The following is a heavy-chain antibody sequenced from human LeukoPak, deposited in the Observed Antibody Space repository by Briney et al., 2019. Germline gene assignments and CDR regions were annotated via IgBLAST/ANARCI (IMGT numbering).Heavy chain of an antibody. CDR1: GGSFGGYY. Sequence: SETLSLTCAVYGGSFGGYYWSWIRQPPGKGLEWIGEINHSGSTNYNPSLKSRVTISVDTSKNQFSLKLSSVTAADTAVYYCASTTMIVVVRGSFDYWGQGTLVTVSS. CDR2: INHSGST. D-gene: IGHD3-22*01. V-gene: IGHV4-34*01. CDR3: ASTTMIVVVRGSFDY. J-gene: IGHJ4*02.